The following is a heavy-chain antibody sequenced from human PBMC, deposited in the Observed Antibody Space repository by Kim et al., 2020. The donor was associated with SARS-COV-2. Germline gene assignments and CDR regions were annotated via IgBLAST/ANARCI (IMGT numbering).Heavy chain of an antibody. CDR2: MNSDGSSR. CDR1: GFTFNTYW. CDR3: ARVSRFRAGTYDYFYYAMDV. D-gene: IGHD3-10*01. V-gene: IGHV3-74*01. J-gene: IGHJ6*02. Sequence: LSLTCAASGFTFNTYWMHWVRQAPGKGLVWVARMNSDGSSRGYVDSGKGRFTISRDNAKNTLYLQMNSLRVDDTAVYFCARVSRFRAGTYDYFYYAMDVWGQGTTVTVSS.